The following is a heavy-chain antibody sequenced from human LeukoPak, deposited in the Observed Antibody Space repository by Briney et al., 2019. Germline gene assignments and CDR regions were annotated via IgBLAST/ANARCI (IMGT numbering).Heavy chain of an antibody. CDR1: EVTVTSNY. CDR3: VRGPRYYDDSGFHYGVFDI. J-gene: IGHJ3*02. CDR2: IYPGGDI. D-gene: IGHD3-22*01. Sequence: GGSLRLSCAAFEVTVTSNYMSWVRQAPGKGLQWVSVIYPGGDIYYADSVKGRFIISRDNSKNTLSLQMNSLTADDTAVYYCVRGPRYYDDSGFHYGVFDIWGQGTVVTVSS. V-gene: IGHV3-53*01.